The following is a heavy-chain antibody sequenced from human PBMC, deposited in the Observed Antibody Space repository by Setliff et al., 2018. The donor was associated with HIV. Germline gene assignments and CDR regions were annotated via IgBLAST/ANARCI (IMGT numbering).Heavy chain of an antibody. CDR1: GFTFSSYG. CDR3: ARGPDCSGGRCYLGFDY. J-gene: IGHJ4*02. Sequence: PGGSLRLSCVASGFTFSSYGMYWVRQAPGKGLEWVAVIRYDGSNKYYADSVKGRVTISRDNAKNTLYLQINSLRAEDTAVYYCARGPDCSGGRCYLGFDYWGQGTLVTVSS. V-gene: IGHV3-30*02. CDR2: IRYDGSNK. D-gene: IGHD2-15*01.